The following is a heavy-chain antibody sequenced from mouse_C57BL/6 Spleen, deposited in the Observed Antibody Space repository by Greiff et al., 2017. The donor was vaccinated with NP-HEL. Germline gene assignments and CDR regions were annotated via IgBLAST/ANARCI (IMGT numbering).Heavy chain of an antibody. CDR2: IDPENGDT. D-gene: IGHD6-2*01. V-gene: IGHV14-4*01. Sequence: EVQLVESGAELVRPGASVKLSCTASGFNIKDDYMHWVKQRPEQGLEWIGWIDPENGDTEYASKFQGKATITADTSSNTAYLQLSSLTSEDTAVYYCTSLPSAMDYWGQGTSVTVSS. CDR1: GFNIKDDY. J-gene: IGHJ4*01. CDR3: TSLPSAMDY.